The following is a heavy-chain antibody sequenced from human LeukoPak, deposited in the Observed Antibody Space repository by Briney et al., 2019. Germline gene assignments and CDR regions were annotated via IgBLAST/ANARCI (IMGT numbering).Heavy chain of an antibody. Sequence: VKVSCKASGGTFSSYAISWVRQAPGQGLEWMGGIIPIFGTANYAQKFQGRVTITADESTSTAYMKLSSLRSEDTAVYYCARSEWLVYWFDPWGQGTLVTVSS. D-gene: IGHD6-19*01. CDR2: IIPIFGTA. CDR3: ARSEWLVYWFDP. J-gene: IGHJ5*02. CDR1: GGTFSSYA. V-gene: IGHV1-69*13.